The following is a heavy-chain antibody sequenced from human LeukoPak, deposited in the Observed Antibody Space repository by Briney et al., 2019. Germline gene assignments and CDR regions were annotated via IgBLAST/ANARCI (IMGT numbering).Heavy chain of an antibody. V-gene: IGHV3-7*03. CDR2: IKQDGSEK. CDR3: ARVPVDYYGSGSYPVYGMDV. CDR1: GFTFSSYW. J-gene: IGHJ6*04. D-gene: IGHD3-10*01. Sequence: GGSLRLSCAASGFTFSSYWMSWVRQAPGKGREWVANIKQDGSEKYYVDSVKGRFTISRDNAKNSLYLQMNSLRAEDTAVYYCARVPVDYYGSGSYPVYGMDVWGKGTTVTVSS.